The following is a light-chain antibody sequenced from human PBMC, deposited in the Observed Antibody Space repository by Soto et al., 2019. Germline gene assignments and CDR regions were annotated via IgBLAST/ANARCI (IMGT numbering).Light chain of an antibody. CDR3: QAWGTDTVI. CDR1: SGHSNYA. J-gene: IGLJ2*01. Sequence: QPVLTQSPSASASLGASVRLTCTLSSGHSNYAIAWHQRQPEKGPRCLMKVKSDGSHNKEDGIPDRFSGSSSGAERYLSISRLQSEDEAEYYCQAWGTDTVIFGGGTKLTVL. V-gene: IGLV4-69*01. CDR2: VKSDGSH.